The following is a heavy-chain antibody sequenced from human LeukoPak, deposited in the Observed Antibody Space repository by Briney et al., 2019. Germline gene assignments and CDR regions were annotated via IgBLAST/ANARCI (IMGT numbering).Heavy chain of an antibody. CDR3: ARDYYASGSHDY. Sequence: GGSLRLSCAASGFTFDDYGMSWVRQAPGKGLEWVSGINWNGGSTGYADSVKGRFTISRDNAKNSMYLQMNNLRAEDTAVYYCARDYYASGSHDYWGQGTLVTVSS. CDR1: GFTFDDYG. CDR2: INWNGGST. D-gene: IGHD3-10*01. V-gene: IGHV3-20*04. J-gene: IGHJ4*02.